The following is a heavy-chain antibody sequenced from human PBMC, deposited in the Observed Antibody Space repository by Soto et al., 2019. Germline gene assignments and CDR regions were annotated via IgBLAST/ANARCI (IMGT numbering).Heavy chain of an antibody. V-gene: IGHV3-30-3*01. CDR2: ISYDGSNK. J-gene: IGHJ4*02. CDR3: ASAGLWSYFDD. Sequence: QVQLVESGGGVVQPGRSLRLSCAASRFTFSTYAMHWVRQAPGKGLEWVAVISYDGSNKYYADSVKGLFTISRDNSKNSLYLKMNGLRAEDVAVYYCASAGLWSYFDDWGQGALVTVS. CDR1: RFTFSTYA. D-gene: IGHD5-18*01.